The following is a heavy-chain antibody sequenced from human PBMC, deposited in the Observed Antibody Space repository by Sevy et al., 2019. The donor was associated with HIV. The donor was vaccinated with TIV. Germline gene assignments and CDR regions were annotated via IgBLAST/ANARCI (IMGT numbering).Heavy chain of an antibody. Sequence: GGSLRLSCAASGFSFSGAWMRWVRQAPGGALEWVGRIKNIHEGGSTEYAAPVKGRFTISRDDSKNTLYLQLSSLKTDDTGVSYCTTDAGMTPLYALQHWGQGTLVTVSS. V-gene: IGHV3-15*01. D-gene: IGHD2-8*01. CDR3: TTDAGMTPLYALQH. CDR1: GFSFSGAW. J-gene: IGHJ1*01. CDR2: IKNIHEGGST.